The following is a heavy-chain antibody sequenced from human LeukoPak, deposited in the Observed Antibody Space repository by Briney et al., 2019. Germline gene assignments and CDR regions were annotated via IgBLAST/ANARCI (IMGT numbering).Heavy chain of an antibody. Sequence: PGGSLRLSCAASGFTFSSYGMHWVRQAPGKGLEWVAVISYDGSNKYYADSVKGRFTISRDNSKNTLYLQMNSLRAEDTAVYYCAKIPTRYSGYHDAFDIWGQGTMVTVSS. CDR1: GFTFSSYG. CDR2: ISYDGSNK. V-gene: IGHV3-30*18. D-gene: IGHD5-12*01. CDR3: AKIPTRYSGYHDAFDI. J-gene: IGHJ3*02.